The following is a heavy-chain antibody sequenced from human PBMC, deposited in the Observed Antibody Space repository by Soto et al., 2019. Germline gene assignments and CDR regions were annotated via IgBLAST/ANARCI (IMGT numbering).Heavy chain of an antibody. J-gene: IGHJ4*02. V-gene: IGHV4-59*01. CDR2: IYYSGST. CDR1: GGSISSYY. CDR3: ARGKRRDGYNVLQCSDY. Sequence: SETLSLTCTVSGGSISSYYWSWIRQPPGKGLEWIGYIYYSGSTNYNPSLKSRVTISVDTSKNQFSLKPSSVTAADTAVYYCARGKRRDGYNVLQCSDYWGQVTLVPVSP. D-gene: IGHD5-12*01.